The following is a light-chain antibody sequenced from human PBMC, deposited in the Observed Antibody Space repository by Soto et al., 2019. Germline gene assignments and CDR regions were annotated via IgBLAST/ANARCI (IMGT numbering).Light chain of an antibody. V-gene: IGKV3-20*01. CDR2: DAS. Sequence: VLTQSPCTLSLSPGERATLSCRAIQTARNNYLAWYQQKPGQAPRLLIYDASSRATGIPDRFSGGGSGTDFTLTISRLEPEDFAVYYCQQFSSYPLTFGGGTKVDIK. CDR3: QQFSSYPLT. J-gene: IGKJ4*01. CDR1: QTARNNY.